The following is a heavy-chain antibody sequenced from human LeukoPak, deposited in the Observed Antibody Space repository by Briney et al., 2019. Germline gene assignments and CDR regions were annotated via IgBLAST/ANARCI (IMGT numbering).Heavy chain of an antibody. CDR2: IFGGGPGL. D-gene: IGHD5/OR15-5a*01. Sequence: PGGSLRLSCEASGFSFSASSMNWVRQAPGKGLEWVSSIFGGGPGLYYADSVKGRFTISRDNGKNSVYLEMNSLRDDDTAVYYCTREGGSTDAGFWGQGTLVTVSS. V-gene: IGHV3-21*06. CDR3: TREGGSTDAGF. J-gene: IGHJ4*02. CDR1: GFSFSASS.